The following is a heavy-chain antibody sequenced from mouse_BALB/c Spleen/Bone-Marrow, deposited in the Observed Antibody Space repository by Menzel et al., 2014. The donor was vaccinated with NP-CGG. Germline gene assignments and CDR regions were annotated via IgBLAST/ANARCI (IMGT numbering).Heavy chain of an antibody. D-gene: IGHD2-1*01. V-gene: IGHV14-3*02. CDR1: GFNIKDTY. Sequence: VQLKESGAELVKPGAPVKLSCTASGFNIKDTYMHWVKQRPEQGLEWIGRIDPANGNTKYDPKFPGKATITADTSSNTAYLQLSSLTSEDTAVYYCARVYPNAMDYWGQGTSVTVSS. CDR2: IDPANGNT. J-gene: IGHJ4*01. CDR3: ARVYPNAMDY.